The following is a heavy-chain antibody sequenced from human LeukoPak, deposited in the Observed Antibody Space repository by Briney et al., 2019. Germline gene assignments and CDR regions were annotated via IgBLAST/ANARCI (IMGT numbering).Heavy chain of an antibody. V-gene: IGHV1-69*05. CDR1: GGTFSSYA. J-gene: IGHJ4*02. D-gene: IGHD1-26*01. CDR2: IIPIFGTA. CDR3: ARDLGVGARGGSYYFDY. Sequence: SVKVSCKASGGTFSSYAISWVRQAPGQGLEWMGRIIPIFGTANYAQKYQGRVTITTDESTSTAYMELSSLRSEDTAVYYCARDLGVGARGGSYYFDYWGQGTLVTVSS.